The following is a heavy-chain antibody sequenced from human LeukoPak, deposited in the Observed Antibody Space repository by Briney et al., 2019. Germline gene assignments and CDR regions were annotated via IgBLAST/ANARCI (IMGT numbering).Heavy chain of an antibody. CDR2: ISSNGDNT. V-gene: IGHV3-64D*06. D-gene: IGHD5-24*01. Sequence: GGSLRLSCLASGFTLSTYAIHWVRQAPGKGLEYVSAISSNGDNTYYADSVKGRFTIARDNSKNTLYLQMSSLRPEDTAVYFCVKAPGGWYYNWYGALDIWGQGTMVTVSS. CDR1: GFTLSTYA. J-gene: IGHJ3*02. CDR3: VKAPGGWYYNWYGALDI.